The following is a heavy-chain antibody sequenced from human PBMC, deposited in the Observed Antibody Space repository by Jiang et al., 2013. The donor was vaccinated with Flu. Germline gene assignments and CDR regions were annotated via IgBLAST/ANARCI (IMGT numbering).Heavy chain of an antibody. V-gene: IGHV3-21*01. D-gene: IGHD3-3*01. Sequence: QLVESGGGLVKPGGSLRLSCAASGFTFSSYSMNWVRQAPGKGLEWVSSISSSSSYIYYADSVKGRFTISRDNAKNSLYLQMNSLRAEDTAVYYCARASVYGGYDFWSAYYPEGVDYWGQGTLVTVSS. CDR2: ISSSSSYI. CDR1: GFTFSSYS. J-gene: IGHJ4*02. CDR3: ARASVYGGYDFWSAYYPEGVDY.